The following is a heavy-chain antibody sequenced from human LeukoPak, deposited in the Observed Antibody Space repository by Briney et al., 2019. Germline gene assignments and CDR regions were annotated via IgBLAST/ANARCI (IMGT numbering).Heavy chain of an antibody. V-gene: IGHV4-39*01. J-gene: IGHJ4*02. D-gene: IGHD3-22*01. CDR1: GGSISSNNYY. Sequence: PSETLSLTCTVFGGSISSNNYYWGWIRQPPGNGLEWFGGIYYSGSIYNNPSLKSRVTISVATTKNQFTLKLTSVTAADTAVYYCASSPSGYWWNFDCWGQGTLVTVSS. CDR3: ASSPSGYWWNFDC. CDR2: IYYSGSI.